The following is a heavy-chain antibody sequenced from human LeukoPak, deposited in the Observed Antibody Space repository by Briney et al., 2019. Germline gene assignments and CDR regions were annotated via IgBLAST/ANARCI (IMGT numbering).Heavy chain of an antibody. CDR1: GDSVSSNSAA. J-gene: IGHJ4*02. V-gene: IGHV6-1*01. CDR2: TYYRSKWYN. CDR3: AKLPLTKTGTTPGSVY. Sequence: SQTLSLTCAISGDSVSSNSAAWNWIRQSPSRGLEWLGRTYYRSKWYNDYAVSVKSRITINPDTSKNQFSLQLNSVTPEDTAVYYCAKLPLTKTGTTPGSVYWGQGTLVTVSS. D-gene: IGHD1-1*01.